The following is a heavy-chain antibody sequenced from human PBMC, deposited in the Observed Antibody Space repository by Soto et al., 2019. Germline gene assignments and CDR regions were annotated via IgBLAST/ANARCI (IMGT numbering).Heavy chain of an antibody. CDR3: AKDVNDPHNYGDYNFHY. CDR2: VSYDGSHE. D-gene: IGHD4-17*01. Sequence: QVQLVESGGGVVQPGTSLRLSCAASGFTFSSYAMHWVRQAPGKGLEWVAVVSYDGSHEFYADFVEGRFTIARDNSKDTLYLQMNSLRAEDTAVYYWAKDVNDPHNYGDYNFHYWGQGTLVTVSS. CDR1: GFTFSSYA. V-gene: IGHV3-30*18. J-gene: IGHJ4*02.